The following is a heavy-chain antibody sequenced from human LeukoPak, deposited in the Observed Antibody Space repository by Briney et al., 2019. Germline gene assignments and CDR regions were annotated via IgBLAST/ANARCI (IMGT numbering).Heavy chain of an antibody. CDR1: GGSISSYY. J-gene: IGHJ4*02. CDR2: IYSSGST. Sequence: PSETLSLTCTVSGGSISSYYWSWIRQPPGQGLEWIGYIYSSGSTNHNPSLKSRVTISVDTSKNQFSLKLRSVTAADTAVYYCARFAYCGGHCWYYFDYWGQGTLVTVSS. D-gene: IGHD2-21*02. CDR3: ARFAYCGGHCWYYFDY. V-gene: IGHV4-59*01.